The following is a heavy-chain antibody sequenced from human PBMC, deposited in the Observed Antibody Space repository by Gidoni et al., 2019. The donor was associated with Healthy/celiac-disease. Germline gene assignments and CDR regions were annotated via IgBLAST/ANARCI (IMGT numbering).Heavy chain of an antibody. CDR2: IYYSGST. J-gene: IGHJ6*02. Sequence: QVQLQESGPGLVKPSQTLSLTCPVSGGPISSGCYSWSWIRQHPGKGLEWIGYIYYSGSTYYNPSLKSRVTISVDTSKNQFSLKLSSVTAADTAVYYCARDSLEGAYYYYGMDVWGQGTTVTVSS. CDR1: GGPISSGCYS. CDR3: ARDSLEGAYYYYGMDV. D-gene: IGHD3-16*01. V-gene: IGHV4-31*03.